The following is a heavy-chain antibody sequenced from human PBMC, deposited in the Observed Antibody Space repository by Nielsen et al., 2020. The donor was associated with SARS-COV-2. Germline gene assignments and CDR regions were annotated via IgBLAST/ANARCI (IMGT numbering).Heavy chain of an antibody. V-gene: IGHV2-5*02. Sequence: CGLTLVKPTQIVTLICTLSGLLLSTSGVGVGWIRQPPGKALEWLALIYWDGDKRYSPSLKSRLTITKDTSKNQVVLTMTNMDPVDTATYYRAHCPEDWFDPWGQGTLVTVSS. CDR3: AHCPEDWFDP. J-gene: IGHJ5*02. CDR2: IYWDGDK. CDR1: GLLLSTSGVG.